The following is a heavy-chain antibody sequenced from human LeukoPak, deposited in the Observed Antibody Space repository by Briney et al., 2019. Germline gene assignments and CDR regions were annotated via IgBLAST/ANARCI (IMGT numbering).Heavy chain of an antibody. J-gene: IGHJ6*02. CDR3: AKDTYSSSWYGDYVTAYGMDV. D-gene: IGHD6-13*01. V-gene: IGHV3-30*02. CDR2: IRYDGSNK. Sequence: GGSLRLSCAASGFTFSSYGMHWVRQAPGKGLEWVAFIRYDGSNKYYADSVKGRFTISRDNSKNTLYLQMNSLRAEDTAVYYCAKDTYSSSWYGDYVTAYGMDVWGQGTTVTVSS. CDR1: GFTFSSYG.